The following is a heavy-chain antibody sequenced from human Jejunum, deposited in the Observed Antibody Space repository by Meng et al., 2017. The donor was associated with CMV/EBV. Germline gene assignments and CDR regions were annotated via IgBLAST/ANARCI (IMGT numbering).Heavy chain of an antibody. J-gene: IGHJ6*02. CDR3: ARASYCSGGSCYSNYGMDV. D-gene: IGHD2-15*01. CDR1: RSYY. Sequence: RSYYWGWIRHPPGKGLEWIGSIYHSGSTYYHPSLKSRVTISVDTSKNQFSLKLSSVTAADTAVYYCARASYCSGGSCYSNYGMDVWGQGTTVTVSS. CDR2: IYHSGST. V-gene: IGHV4-38-2*02.